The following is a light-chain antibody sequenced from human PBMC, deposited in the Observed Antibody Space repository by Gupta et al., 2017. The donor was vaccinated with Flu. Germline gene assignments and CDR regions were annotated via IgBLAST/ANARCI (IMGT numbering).Light chain of an antibody. V-gene: IGKV2-28*01. CDR1: QSLLHSRGYNY. CDR2: LGS. CDR3: MQALQTPRS. J-gene: IGKJ2*01. Sequence: DIMMTQSPLSLLVTPGEPASISCRSSQSLLHSRGYNYLDWYLQKPGQSPQLLIFLGSNRASGVPDRFSGSGSGTDFTLKISRGEAEDVGFYYCMQALQTPRSFGQGTKVEI.